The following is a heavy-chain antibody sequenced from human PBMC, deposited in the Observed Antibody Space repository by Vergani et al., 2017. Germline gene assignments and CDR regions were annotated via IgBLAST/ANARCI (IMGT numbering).Heavy chain of an antibody. J-gene: IGHJ6*03. D-gene: IGHD3-22*01. CDR3: AKTPDDSSGYPLYYYYYMDV. V-gene: IGHV3-23*01. Sequence: EVQLLESGGGLVQPGGSLRLSCAASGFTFSSYAMSWVRQAPGKGLEWVSAISGSGGSTYYADSVKGRFTISRDNSKNTLYLQMNSLRAEDTAVYYCAKTPDDSSGYPLYYYYYMDVGGKGTTVTVSS. CDR2: ISGSGGST. CDR1: GFTFSSYA.